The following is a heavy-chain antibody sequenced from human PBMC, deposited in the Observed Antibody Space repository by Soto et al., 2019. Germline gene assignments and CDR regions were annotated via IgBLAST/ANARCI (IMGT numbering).Heavy chain of an antibody. Sequence: ASVKVSCKASGYTFSNFGINWVRQAPGQGLEWMGWITPYNGNANYAQKHQDRLTITTDTSTNTAYLELRSLRSDDTAVYFCARARMYSGAYHDYWGQGTLVTVS. D-gene: IGHD1-26*01. CDR2: ITPYNGNA. CDR1: GYTFSNFG. V-gene: IGHV1-18*04. J-gene: IGHJ4*02. CDR3: ARARMYSGAYHDY.